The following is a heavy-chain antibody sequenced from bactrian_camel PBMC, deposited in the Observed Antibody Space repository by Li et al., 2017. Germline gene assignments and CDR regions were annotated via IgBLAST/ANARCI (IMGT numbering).Heavy chain of an antibody. CDR3: ASRVGLESCGLFAEFSY. V-gene: IGHV3S1*01. D-gene: IGHD1*01. CDR1: GYTYNRNC. J-gene: IGHJ4*01. CDR2: ITERATRS. Sequence: HVQLVESGGGSVQAGGSLRLSCAASGYTYNRNCMAWFRQAPGKEIEWVAGITERATRSFYTDSVKGRFTISKDNTRNTLYVQMNGLKPEDTAVYYCASRVGLESCGLFAEFSYWGQGTQVTVS.